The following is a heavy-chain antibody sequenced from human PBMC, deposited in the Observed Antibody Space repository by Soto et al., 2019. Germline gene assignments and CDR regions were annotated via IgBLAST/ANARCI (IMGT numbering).Heavy chain of an antibody. V-gene: IGHV4-34*01. J-gene: IGHJ4*02. CDR1: GGSFSDYY. CDR3: ARGPYYYGTSGYYPAFWYFDY. D-gene: IGHD3-22*01. Sequence: SETLSLTCAVYGGSFSDYYWSWIRQPPGKGPEWIGEINHSGSTNYNPSLKSRVTISVDTSKNQFSLKLTPVTAADTAAYYCARGPYYYGTSGYYPAFWYFDYWGQGSLVTVSS. CDR2: INHSGST.